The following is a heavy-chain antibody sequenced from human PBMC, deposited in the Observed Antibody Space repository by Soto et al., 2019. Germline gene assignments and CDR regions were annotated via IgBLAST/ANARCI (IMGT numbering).Heavy chain of an antibody. V-gene: IGHV1-46*01. CDR2: INPSGGRT. CDR3: AREKASTSLLTHYYYAMDV. J-gene: IGHJ6*02. CDR1: GYTFINYY. Sequence: ASVKVSCKSSGYTFINYYVHWVRQAPGQGLEWMGMINPSGGRTTYPQKFKGRVTMTRDTSTSTVCVELSSLRSDDTAVFYCAREKASTSLLTHYYYAMDVWGQGTTVTVSS.